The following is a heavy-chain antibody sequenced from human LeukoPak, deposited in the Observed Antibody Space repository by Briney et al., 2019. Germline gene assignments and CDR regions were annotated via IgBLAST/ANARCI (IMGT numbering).Heavy chain of an antibody. CDR1: GFTFSTSW. D-gene: IGHD6-13*01. CDR3: AKGHSSSWCDY. J-gene: IGHJ4*02. Sequence: GGSLRLSCAASGFTFSTSWMSWVRQAPGKGLEWVAVISYDGSNKYYADSVKGRFTISRDNSKNTLYLQMNSLRAEDTAVYYCAKGHSSSWCDYWGQGTLVTVSS. CDR2: ISYDGSNK. V-gene: IGHV3-30*18.